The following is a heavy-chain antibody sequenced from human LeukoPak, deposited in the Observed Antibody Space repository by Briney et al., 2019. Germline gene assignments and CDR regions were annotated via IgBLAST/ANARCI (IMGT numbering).Heavy chain of an antibody. D-gene: IGHD3-3*01. J-gene: IGHJ4*02. CDR3: AKDFWNGYFAFDY. Sequence: GGSLRLSCAASGFTVSSNYMSWVRRAPGKGLEWVSLIYSGGVTYYADSVKGRFTISRDDAKNSVYLQMNSLRAEDTAVYYCAKDFWNGYFAFDYWGQGTLVTVSS. V-gene: IGHV3-53*01. CDR2: IYSGGVT. CDR1: GFTVSSNY.